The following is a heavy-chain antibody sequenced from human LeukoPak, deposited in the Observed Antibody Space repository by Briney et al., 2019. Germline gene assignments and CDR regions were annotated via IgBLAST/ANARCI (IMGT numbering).Heavy chain of an antibody. J-gene: IGHJ4*02. CDR3: ARLRFLTMDNHFYYFDY. CDR1: GYSFTSYW. Sequence: GESLKISCKGPGYSFTSYWIGWVRQMPGKGLEWMGIIYPGDSDTRYSPSFQGQVTISADKSISTAYLQWSSLKASDTAMYYCARLRFLTMDNHFYYFDYWGQGTLVTVSS. CDR2: IYPGDSDT. V-gene: IGHV5-51*01. D-gene: IGHD3-10*01.